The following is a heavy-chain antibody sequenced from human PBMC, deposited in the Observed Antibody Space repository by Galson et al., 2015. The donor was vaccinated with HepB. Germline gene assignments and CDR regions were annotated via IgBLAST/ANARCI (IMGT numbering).Heavy chain of an antibody. Sequence: SLRLSCAASGFTFSSYDMHWVRQATGKGLEWVSAIGTAGDTYYPGSVKGRFTISRENAKNSLYLQMNSLRAGDTAVYYCARERAVAGSYYGMDVWGQGTTVTVSS. CDR2: IGTAGDT. CDR3: ARERAVAGSYYGMDV. V-gene: IGHV3-13*01. J-gene: IGHJ6*02. D-gene: IGHD6-19*01. CDR1: GFTFSSYD.